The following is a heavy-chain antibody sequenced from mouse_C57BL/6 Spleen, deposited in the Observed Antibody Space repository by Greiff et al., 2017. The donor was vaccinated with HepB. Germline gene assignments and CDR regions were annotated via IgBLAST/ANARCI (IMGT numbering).Heavy chain of an antibody. CDR1: GYTFTSYW. CDR3: ARGGTTVVATEYFDV. J-gene: IGHJ1*03. Sequence: QVQLQQPGAELVMPGASVKLSCKASGYTFTSYWMHWVKQRPGQGLEWIGEIDPSDSYTNYNQKFKGKSTLTVDKSSSTAYMQLSSLTSEDSAVYYCARGGTTVVATEYFDVWGTGTTVTVSS. D-gene: IGHD1-1*01. CDR2: IDPSDSYT. V-gene: IGHV1-69*01.